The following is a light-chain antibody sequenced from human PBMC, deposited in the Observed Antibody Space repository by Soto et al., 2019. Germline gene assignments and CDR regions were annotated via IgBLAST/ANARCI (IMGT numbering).Light chain of an antibody. CDR3: SSYTSSSTQV. J-gene: IGLJ1*01. CDR2: DVS. CDR1: SSDVGGYNF. Sequence: QAVVTQPASVSGSPGQSITISCTGTSSDVGGYNFVSWYQQHPGKAPKLIIYDVSNRPSGVSNRFSGSKSGNTASLTISGLQTEDEADYYCSSYTSSSTQVFGTGTKLTVL. V-gene: IGLV2-14*01.